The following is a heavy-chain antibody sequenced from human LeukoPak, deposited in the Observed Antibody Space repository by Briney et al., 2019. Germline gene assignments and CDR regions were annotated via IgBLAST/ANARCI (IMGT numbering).Heavy chain of an antibody. CDR3: ARIHVLLWFGELLSEGMDV. CDR2: IYHSGST. CDR1: GGSISSSNW. J-gene: IGHJ6*02. D-gene: IGHD3-10*01. V-gene: IGHV4-4*02. Sequence: PSGTLSLTCAVSGGSISSSNWWSWVRPPPGKGLEWIGEIYHSGSTNYNPSLKSRVTISVDTSKNQFSLKLSSVTAADTAVYYCARIHVLLWFGELLSEGMDVWGQGTTVTVSS.